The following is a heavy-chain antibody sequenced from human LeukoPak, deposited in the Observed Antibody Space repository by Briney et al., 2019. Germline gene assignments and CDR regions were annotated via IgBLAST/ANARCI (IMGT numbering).Heavy chain of an antibody. CDR2: INPNGGGT. J-gene: IGHJ4*02. Sequence: ASVKVSCKASGYTFTSYYIHWVRQAPGQGLEWMGMINPNGGGTNYAQKFQDRVIMTSDTSTSTVYMEVSSLTSEDMAVYYCARSKGIRVIDYWGQGTLVTVSS. V-gene: IGHV1-46*01. CDR1: GYTFTSYY. CDR3: ARSKGIRVIDY. D-gene: IGHD3-16*02.